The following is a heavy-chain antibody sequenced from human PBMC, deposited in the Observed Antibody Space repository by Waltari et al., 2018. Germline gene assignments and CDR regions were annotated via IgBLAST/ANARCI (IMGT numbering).Heavy chain of an antibody. Sequence: EVQLVGSGGGLVQPGGSLRLSCAASGFNFSTFVMTWVGQAPGWGLAGVSPSEDGGGTTCNADSVEGRLTSPRDNWKDALHLQMDTVRAAVTAMYSGVKGGWGDDWGQGTLVTVSS. CDR1: GFNFSTFV. V-gene: IGHV3-23*04. CDR3: VKGGWGDD. CDR2: SEDGGGTT. J-gene: IGHJ4*02. D-gene: IGHD3-16*01.